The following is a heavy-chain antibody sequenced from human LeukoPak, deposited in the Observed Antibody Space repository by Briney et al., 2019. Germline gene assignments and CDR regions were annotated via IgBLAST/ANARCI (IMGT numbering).Heavy chain of an antibody. D-gene: IGHD3/OR15-3a*01. Sequence: PSETLFLTCTVSDDSISTSSHYWGWIRQPPGKGLEWIGSISDSGNTYYNPSLKTRVTISVDTSEIQFSLKLTSVTAADTAVYYCARDRAVGYDFWSGYYSDVWGKGTTVIVSS. CDR3: ARDRAVGYDFWSGYYSDV. CDR2: ISDSGNT. J-gene: IGHJ6*04. V-gene: IGHV4-39*07. CDR1: DDSISTSSHY.